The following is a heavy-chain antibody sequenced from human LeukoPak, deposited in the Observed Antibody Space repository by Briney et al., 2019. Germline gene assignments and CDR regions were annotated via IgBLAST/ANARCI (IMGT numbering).Heavy chain of an antibody. CDR2: IWSDGSNK. V-gene: IGHV3-33*01. CDR3: ARDPGNYYFDY. J-gene: IGHJ4*02. Sequence: GGSLRLSCAASGFTFSSSGMHWVRQAPAKGLEWVAAIWSDGSNKYYADSVKGRFTISRDNSKNTLYLQMNSLRAEDTALYYCARDPGNYYFDYWGQGTLVTVSS. CDR1: GFTFSSSG. D-gene: IGHD4-23*01.